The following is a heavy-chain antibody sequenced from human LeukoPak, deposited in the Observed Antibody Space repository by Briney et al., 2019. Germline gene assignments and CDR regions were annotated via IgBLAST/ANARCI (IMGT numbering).Heavy chain of an antibody. J-gene: IGHJ3*02. D-gene: IGHD3-22*01. CDR2: IYYSGST. Sequence: SQTLSLTCTVSGGSISSGDYYWSWIRQPPGKGLEWIGYIYYSGSTYYNPSLKSRVTISVGTSKNQFSLKLSSVTAADTAVYYCARGEGSRYYYDSSGYPDAFDIWGQGTMVTVSS. CDR1: GGSISSGDYY. CDR3: ARGEGSRYYYDSSGYPDAFDI. V-gene: IGHV4-30-4*08.